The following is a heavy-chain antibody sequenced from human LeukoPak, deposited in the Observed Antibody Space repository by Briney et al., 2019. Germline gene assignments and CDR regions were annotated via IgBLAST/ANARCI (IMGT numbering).Heavy chain of an antibody. CDR2: IIPILGIA. D-gene: IGHD3-22*01. CDR3: AREVTMIVVVTSQGWFDP. J-gene: IGHJ5*02. CDR1: GGTFSSYA. V-gene: IGHV1-69*04. Sequence: SVKVSCKASGGTFSSYAISWVRQAPGQGLEWMGRIIPILGIANYAQKFQGRVTITADKSTSTAYMELSSLRSEDTAVYYCAREVTMIVVVTSQGWFDPWGQGTLVTVSS.